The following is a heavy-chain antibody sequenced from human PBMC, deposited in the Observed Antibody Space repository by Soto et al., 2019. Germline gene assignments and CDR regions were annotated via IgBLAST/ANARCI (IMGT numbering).Heavy chain of an antibody. CDR1: GGSISSGGYY. J-gene: IGHJ4*02. CDR2: IYYSGST. Sequence: QVQLQESGPALVKPSQTLSLTCTVSGGSISSGGYYWSWIRQHPGKGLEWIGYIYYSGSTYYNPSLKSRVTISVDTSKNQFSLKLSSVTAADTAVYYCAVGYYGSGSSPRRYFDYWGQGTLVTVSS. D-gene: IGHD3-10*01. CDR3: AVGYYGSGSSPRRYFDY. V-gene: IGHV4-31*03.